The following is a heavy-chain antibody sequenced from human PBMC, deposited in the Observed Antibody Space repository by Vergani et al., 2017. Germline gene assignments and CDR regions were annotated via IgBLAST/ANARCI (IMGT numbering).Heavy chain of an antibody. V-gene: IGHV4-59*02. Sequence: QVKLQESGPGLVKPSETLSLTCTVSGASVNSYYWSWIRQPPGKGLEWMGYVSFRGDTLYDPSVKGRMTISLNTSSNPFSLYLTSVTAADTAVYYCARSRIYYGAGSPDYWGQGTLVTVSS. CDR2: VSFRGDT. CDR3: ARSRIYYGAGSPDY. CDR1: GASVNSYY. D-gene: IGHD3-10*01. J-gene: IGHJ4*02.